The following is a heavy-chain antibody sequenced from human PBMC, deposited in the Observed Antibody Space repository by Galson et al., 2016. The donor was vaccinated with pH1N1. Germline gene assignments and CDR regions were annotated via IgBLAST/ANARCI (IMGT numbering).Heavy chain of an antibody. D-gene: IGHD3-3*01. CDR2: THYRSKWYN. J-gene: IGHJ3*02. Sequence: CAISGDSVSSNSATWNWIRQSPSRGLEWLGRTHYRSKWYNDYAESVKSRIIISPDTSKNQLSLQPNSVTPADTAVYYCARGVIDYDFWSGYQDHAAFDIWGQGTMVIVSS. V-gene: IGHV6-1*01. CDR3: ARGVIDYDFWSGYQDHAAFDI. CDR1: GDSVSSNSAT.